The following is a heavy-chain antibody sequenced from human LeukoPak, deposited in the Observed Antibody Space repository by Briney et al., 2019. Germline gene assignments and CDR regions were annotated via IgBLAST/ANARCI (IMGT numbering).Heavy chain of an antibody. Sequence: GGSLRLSCAASGFTFSDYYMNWIRQAPGKGLEWVSCISGSGDAIYYADSVKGRFTISRDNAKNSLYLQMNSLRAEDTAVYYCTRDVSYYYDSSGYFPDDYWGQGTLVTVSS. CDR2: ISGSGDAI. J-gene: IGHJ4*02. CDR3: TRDVSYYYDSSGYFPDDY. V-gene: IGHV3-11*01. D-gene: IGHD3-22*01. CDR1: GFTFSDYY.